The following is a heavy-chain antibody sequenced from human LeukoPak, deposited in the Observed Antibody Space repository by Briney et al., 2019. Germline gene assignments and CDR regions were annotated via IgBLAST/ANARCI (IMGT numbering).Heavy chain of an antibody. V-gene: IGHV4-31*03. Sequence: ASQTLSLTCTVSGGSISSGGYYWSWIRQHPGKGLEWIGYIYYSGSTYYNPSLKSRVTISVDTSKNQFSLKLSSVTAADTAVYYCARGQLRYFDWLLYPQPFDYWGQGTLVTVSS. D-gene: IGHD3-9*01. J-gene: IGHJ4*02. CDR3: ARGQLRYFDWLLYPQPFDY. CDR1: GGSISSGGYY. CDR2: IYYSGST.